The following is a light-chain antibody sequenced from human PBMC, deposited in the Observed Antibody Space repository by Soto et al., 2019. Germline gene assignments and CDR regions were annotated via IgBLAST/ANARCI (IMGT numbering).Light chain of an antibody. J-gene: IGKJ1*01. V-gene: IGKV3-20*01. Sequence: EIVLTQSPGTLSLSPGERATLSCRASQSLGSSYLAWYQQKPGQAPRLIIYGVSSRATGIPDRFSGSGSGTDFTLTISRLEPEDFAMYYCQQYGGSPRAFGQGTEVEIK. CDR3: QQYGGSPRA. CDR2: GVS. CDR1: QSLGSSY.